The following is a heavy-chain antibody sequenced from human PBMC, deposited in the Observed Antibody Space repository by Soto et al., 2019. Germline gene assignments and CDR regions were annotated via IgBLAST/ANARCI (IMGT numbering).Heavy chain of an antibody. Sequence: ASVKVSCKVSGYTLTELSMHWVRQAPGKGLEWMGGFDPEDGETIYAQKFQGRVTMTEDTSTDTAYMELSSLRAEDTAVYYCAFGEESRYYYYGMDVWGQGTTVTVSS. J-gene: IGHJ6*02. CDR1: GYTLTELS. CDR3: AFGEESRYYYYGMDV. D-gene: IGHD3-10*01. CDR2: FDPEDGET. V-gene: IGHV1-24*01.